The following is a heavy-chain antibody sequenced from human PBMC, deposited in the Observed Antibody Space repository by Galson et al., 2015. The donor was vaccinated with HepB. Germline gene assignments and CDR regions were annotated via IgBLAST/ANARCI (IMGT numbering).Heavy chain of an antibody. J-gene: IGHJ4*02. CDR2: ISSSSSTI. Sequence: SLRLSCAASGFTFSSYSMNWVRQAPGKGLEWVSYISSSSSTIYYADSVKGRFTISRDNAKNSLYLQMNSLRDEDTAVYYCARVLLAGGSGSYRGGFGYWGQGTLVTVSS. D-gene: IGHD3-10*01. V-gene: IGHV3-48*02. CDR3: ARVLLAGGSGSYRGGFGY. CDR1: GFTFSSYS.